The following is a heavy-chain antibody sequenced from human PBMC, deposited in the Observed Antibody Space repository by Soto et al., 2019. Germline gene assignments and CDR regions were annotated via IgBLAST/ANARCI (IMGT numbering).Heavy chain of an antibody. J-gene: IGHJ6*02. CDR2: IIPIFGTA. Sequence: SVKVSCKASGGTFSSYAISWVRQAPGQGLEWMGGIIPIFGTANYAQKFQGRVTITADESTSTAYMELSSLRSEDTAVYYCARSDTAMGGYYYGMDVWGQGTTVTVS. D-gene: IGHD5-18*01. V-gene: IGHV1-69*13. CDR3: ARSDTAMGGYYYGMDV. CDR1: GGTFSSYA.